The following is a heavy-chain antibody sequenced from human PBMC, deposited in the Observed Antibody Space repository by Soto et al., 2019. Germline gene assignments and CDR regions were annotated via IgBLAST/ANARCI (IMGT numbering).Heavy chain of an antibody. V-gene: IGHV3-23*01. CDR1: GFIFSSYP. D-gene: IGHD1-1*01. Sequence: EVQLLESGGDLVQPGGSLRHSCAASGFIFSSYPMSWVRHAPGRGLQWLSTISGSGDRAFYADSVRGRFTISRDSSKNTLYLQMNSLGAEDTAIYYCAKESWKNYFENWGQGILVTASS. J-gene: IGHJ4*02. CDR3: AKESWKNYFEN. CDR2: ISGSGDRA.